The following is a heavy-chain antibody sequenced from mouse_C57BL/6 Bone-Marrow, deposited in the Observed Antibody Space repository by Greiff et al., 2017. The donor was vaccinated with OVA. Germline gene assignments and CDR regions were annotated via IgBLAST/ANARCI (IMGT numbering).Heavy chain of an antibody. CDR2: IDPSDSET. CDR3: AREGLSYDYDWFAY. Sequence: QVQLQQPGAELVRPGSSVKLSCKASGYTFTSYWMHWVKQRPIQGLEWIGNIDPSDSETHYNQKFKDKATLTVDKSSSTAYMQLSSLTSEDSAVYYCAREGLSYDYDWFAYWGQGTLVTVSA. V-gene: IGHV1-52*01. D-gene: IGHD2-4*01. CDR1: GYTFTSYW. J-gene: IGHJ3*01.